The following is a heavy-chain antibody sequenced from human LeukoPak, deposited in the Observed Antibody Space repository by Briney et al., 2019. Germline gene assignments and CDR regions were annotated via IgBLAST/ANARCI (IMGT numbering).Heavy chain of an antibody. V-gene: IGHV3-23*01. D-gene: IGHD2-2*02. Sequence: PGGSLRLSCAASGFTFSSYAMSWVRQAPGKGLEWVSAISGSGGSTYYADSVKGRFTISRDNSKNTLYLQMNSLRAEDTAVYYCAKGSGMMTDCSSTSCYNIFDYWGQGTLVTVSS. CDR2: ISGSGGST. J-gene: IGHJ4*02. CDR1: GFTFSSYA. CDR3: AKGSGMMTDCSSTSCYNIFDY.